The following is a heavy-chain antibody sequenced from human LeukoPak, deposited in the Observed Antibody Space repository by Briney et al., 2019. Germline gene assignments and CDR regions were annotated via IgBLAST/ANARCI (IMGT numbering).Heavy chain of an antibody. CDR2: ISSSSSYI. J-gene: IGHJ4*02. V-gene: IGHV3-21*01. CDR3: ARDCSSTSCPPDY. Sequence: GGSLRLSCAASGFTFSSYSMNWVRQAPGKGLEWVSSISSSSSYIYYADSVKGRFTISRDNAKNSLYLQMNSLRAKDTAVYYCARDCSSTSCPPDYWGQGTLVTVSS. D-gene: IGHD2-2*01. CDR1: GFTFSSYS.